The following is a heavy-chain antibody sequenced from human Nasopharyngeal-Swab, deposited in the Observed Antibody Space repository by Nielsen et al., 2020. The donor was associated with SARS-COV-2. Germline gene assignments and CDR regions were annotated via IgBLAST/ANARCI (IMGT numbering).Heavy chain of an antibody. CDR3: AKAASHSTVDFWRLYQYNYYYMDV. V-gene: IGHV4-34*01. CDR1: GASISGYY. D-gene: IGHD3-3*01. CDR2: VTDSGST. Sequence: SETLSLTCGVHGASISGYYWSWIRQPPGKGLEWIGEVTDSGSTSYNPSLKRRVTIIRDTSKNQFSLNLNSVTAADTATYYCAKAASHSTVDFWRLYQYNYYYMDVWGKGTTVAVSS. J-gene: IGHJ6*03.